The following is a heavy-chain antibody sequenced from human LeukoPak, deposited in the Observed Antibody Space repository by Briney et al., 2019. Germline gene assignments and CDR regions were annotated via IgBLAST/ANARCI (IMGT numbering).Heavy chain of an antibody. D-gene: IGHD3-10*01. J-gene: IGHJ4*02. CDR1: GGSISSYY. Sequence: PSETLSLTCTVPGGSISSYYWSWIRQPPGKGLEWIGYIYYSGSTNYNPSLKSRVTISVDTSKNQFSLKLSSVTAADTAVYYCARDQSGSYYQFDYWGQGTLVTVSS. CDR3: ARDQSGSYYQFDY. V-gene: IGHV4-59*01. CDR2: IYYSGST.